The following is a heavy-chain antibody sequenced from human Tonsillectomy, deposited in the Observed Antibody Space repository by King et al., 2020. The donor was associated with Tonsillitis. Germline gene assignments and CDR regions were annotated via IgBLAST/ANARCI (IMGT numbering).Heavy chain of an antibody. J-gene: IGHJ4*02. CDR2: INHSGST. CDR1: GRSFSGYY. D-gene: IGHD3-22*01. Sequence: VQLQQWGAGLLKPSETLSLTCAVYGRSFSGYYWSWIRQPPGKGLEWIGEINHSGSTNYNPSLKSRVTISVDTSKNQFSLKLSSVTAADTAVYYCARGLTRYYYDSSGYYYAFDYWGQGTLVTVSS. CDR3: ARGLTRYYYDSSGYYYAFDY. V-gene: IGHV4-34*01.